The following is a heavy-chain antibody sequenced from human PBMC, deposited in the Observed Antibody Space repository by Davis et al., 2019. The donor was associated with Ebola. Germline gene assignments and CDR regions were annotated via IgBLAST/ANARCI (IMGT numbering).Heavy chain of an antibody. D-gene: IGHD3-10*01. J-gene: IGHJ4*02. CDR1: GGSISSSSYY. V-gene: IGHV4-39*01. Sequence: MPSETLSLTCTVSGGSISSSSYYWGWIRQPPGKGLEWIGSIYYSGSTYYNPSLKSRVTISVDTSKNQFSLKLGSVTAADTAVYYCASYGSGSYQDYWGQGTLVTVSS. CDR3: ASYGSGSYQDY. CDR2: IYYSGST.